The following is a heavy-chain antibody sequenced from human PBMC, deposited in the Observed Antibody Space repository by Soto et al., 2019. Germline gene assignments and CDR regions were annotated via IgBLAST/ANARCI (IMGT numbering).Heavy chain of an antibody. CDR3: ASIFDFWSGYYFSY. J-gene: IGHJ4*02. V-gene: IGHV2-5*02. CDR2: IFWDDDK. D-gene: IGHD3-3*01. Sequence: PTLVNPTQTLTLTCTFSGFSLSTSGVAVGWIRQAPRKAPEWLAFIFWDDDKRYSPSLENRLTITKDTSKNQVVLTMTNMDPVDTATYYCASIFDFWSGYYFSYWGRGTLVTVYS. CDR1: GFSLSTSGVA.